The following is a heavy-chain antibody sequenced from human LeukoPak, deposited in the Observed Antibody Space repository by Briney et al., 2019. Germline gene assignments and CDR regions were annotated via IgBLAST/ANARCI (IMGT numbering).Heavy chain of an antibody. CDR3: ARDSGSRGKGY. CDR1: GYTFTDYS. CDR2: IKPGSGAT. D-gene: IGHD6-19*01. V-gene: IGHV1-2*02. J-gene: IGHJ4*02. Sequence: ASVKLSCKASGYTFTDYSIHWVRHAPGQGLEWMGWIKPGSGATSYAQKFQGRVTLTRDTSISTGYMDLSRLTSDDTAVYYCARDSGSRGKGYWGQGTLVSVSS.